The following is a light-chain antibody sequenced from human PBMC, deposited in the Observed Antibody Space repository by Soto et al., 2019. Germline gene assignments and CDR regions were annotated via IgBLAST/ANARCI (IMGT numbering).Light chain of an antibody. J-gene: IGKJ1*01. CDR1: QGINYY. V-gene: IGKV1-27*01. Sequence: DIQMTQSPSSLSASIGDRVTITCRASQGINYYLAWFQQKPGKVPKLLIYAASALQSGVPSRFSGSGSGTEFTLTISSLQPEDVATYYCQKYDSAPQTFGQGTKVEIK. CDR3: QKYDSAPQT. CDR2: AAS.